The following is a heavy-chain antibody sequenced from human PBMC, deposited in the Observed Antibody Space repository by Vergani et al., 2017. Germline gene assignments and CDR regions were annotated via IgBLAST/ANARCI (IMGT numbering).Heavy chain of an antibody. J-gene: IGHJ5*02. CDR3: AKTHDLSSLYSSYNWFDP. D-gene: IGHD3-3*01. CDR2: IYAGDSDV. Sequence: EVQLVQSGAEVKKPGESLKISCQGSGYSITNYWIAWVRQRPGKGLEWMGIIYAGDSDVRYSPSFQGQVTMSVDKSLSTAYLQWSSLKASDTAKYYCAKTHDLSSLYSSYNWFDPWGQGTQVTVSS. V-gene: IGHV5-51*03. CDR1: GYSITNYW.